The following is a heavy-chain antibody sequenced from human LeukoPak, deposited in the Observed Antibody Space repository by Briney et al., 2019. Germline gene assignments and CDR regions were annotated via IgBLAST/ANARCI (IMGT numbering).Heavy chain of an antibody. D-gene: IGHD3-10*01. J-gene: IGHJ3*02. CDR3: ARARGDAFDI. CDR1: GGSISGDY. CDR2: IHSSGST. V-gene: IGHV4-59*01. Sequence: SETLSLTCTVSGGSISGDYWSWIRQSPGKGLEWIAYIHSSGSTSYNPSLKSRVTISVDTSKNEFSLKLTSVNAADTAVYYCARARGDAFDIWGQGTMVTVSS.